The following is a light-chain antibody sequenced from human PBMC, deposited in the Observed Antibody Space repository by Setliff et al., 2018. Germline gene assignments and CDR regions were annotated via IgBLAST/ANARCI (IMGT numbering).Light chain of an antibody. V-gene: IGLV2-11*01. CDR1: SSDVGGYNY. Sequence: QPALTQPRSVSGSPGQSVTISCTGTSSDVGGYNYVSWYQQHPGKAPKLMIYDVSKRPSGVPDRFSGSKSGSTASLTISGLQAEDEADYYCCSYAGSYTFEVFGTGTKVTVL. CDR2: DVS. CDR3: CSYAGSYTFEV. J-gene: IGLJ1*01.